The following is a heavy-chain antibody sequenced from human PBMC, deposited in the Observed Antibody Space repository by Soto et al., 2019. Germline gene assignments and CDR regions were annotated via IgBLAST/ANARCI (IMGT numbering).Heavy chain of an antibody. CDR1: GFTFGDYA. J-gene: IGHJ6*02. V-gene: IGHV3-49*03. Sequence: GGSLRLSCTASGFTFGDYAMSWFRQAPGKGLEWVGFIRSKAYGGTTEYAASVKGRFTISRDDSKSIAYLQMNSLKTEDTAVYYCTRFLYTIFGVVIIPVRHLYYYGMDVWGQGTTVTVSS. D-gene: IGHD3-3*01. CDR2: IRSKAYGGTT. CDR3: TRFLYTIFGVVIIPVRHLYYYGMDV.